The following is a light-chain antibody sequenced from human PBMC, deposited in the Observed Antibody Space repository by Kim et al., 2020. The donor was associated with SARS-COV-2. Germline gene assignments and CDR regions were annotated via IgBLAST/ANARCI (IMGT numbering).Light chain of an antibody. CDR2: GAS. J-gene: IGKJ1*01. CDR3: QQFHILPWT. Sequence: EVVLTQSPATLSLPPGERATLACRASQSFSSNYLAWYQQRPGQAPRLLIYGASNRATGIPDRFSGSGSGTDFSLTSSRLEPEDFAVYFCQQFHILPWTFGRGTKVDIK. CDR1: QSFSSNY. V-gene: IGKV3-20*01.